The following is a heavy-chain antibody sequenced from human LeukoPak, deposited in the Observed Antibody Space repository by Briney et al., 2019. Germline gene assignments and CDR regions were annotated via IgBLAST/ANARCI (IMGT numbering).Heavy chain of an antibody. CDR2: SRNKANSYTT. CDR1: GFTFSDHY. J-gene: IGHJ3*02. D-gene: IGHD4-23*01. CDR3: ARDLDYGGNSDAFDI. V-gene: IGHV3-72*01. Sequence: GGSLRLSCAASGFTFSDHYMDWVRQAPGKGLEWVGRSRNKANSYTTEYAASVKGRFIVSRDDSKNSLYLQMNSLKTEDTAVYYCARDLDYGGNSDAFDIWGQGTMATVSS.